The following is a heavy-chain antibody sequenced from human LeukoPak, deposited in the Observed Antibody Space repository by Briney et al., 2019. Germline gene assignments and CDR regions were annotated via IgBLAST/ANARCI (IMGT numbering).Heavy chain of an antibody. D-gene: IGHD5-18*01. CDR1: GDSISGHYW. J-gene: IGHJ4*02. V-gene: IGHV4-4*02. Sequence: SESLSLTCAVSGDSISGHYWWSWVRQPPGKGLEWIGEFFQSGSTNSTPPLKSGLTISVDKFNNQFALKLTSLTAADTAVYYCARKGYTYGTCDYWGLGTLVTVSS. CDR2: FFQSGST. CDR3: ARKGYTYGTCDY.